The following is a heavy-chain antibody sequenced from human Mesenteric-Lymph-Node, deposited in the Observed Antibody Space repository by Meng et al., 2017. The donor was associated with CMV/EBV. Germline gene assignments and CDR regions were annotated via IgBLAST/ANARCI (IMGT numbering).Heavy chain of an antibody. D-gene: IGHD2-2*01. CDR1: YPFTAHS. V-gene: IGHV1-2*02. CDR2: INRHSGGA. Sequence: YPFTAHSMHWVRQAPGKGPEWIGGINRHSGGANYGKRFQGRVTMTRDTSSNTAYMELRRLTSDDTAVYYCARGRGGYCSSTSCLFDYWGQGTLVTVSS. J-gene: IGHJ4*02. CDR3: ARGRGGYCSSTSCLFDY.